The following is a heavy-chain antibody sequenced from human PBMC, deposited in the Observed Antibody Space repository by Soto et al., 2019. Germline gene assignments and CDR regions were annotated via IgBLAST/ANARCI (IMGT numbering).Heavy chain of an antibody. V-gene: IGHV3-72*01. J-gene: IGHJ4*02. D-gene: IGHD5-12*01. CDR1: GFTFSDHY. CDR3: AREADHSGYPKNTTFDY. CDR2: TRNKANSYTT. Sequence: GGSLRLSCAASGFTFSDHYMDWVRQAPGKGLEWVGRTRNKANSYTTEYAASVKGRFTISRDDSKNSLYLQMNSLKTEDTAVYYCAREADHSGYPKNTTFDYWGQGTLVTVSS.